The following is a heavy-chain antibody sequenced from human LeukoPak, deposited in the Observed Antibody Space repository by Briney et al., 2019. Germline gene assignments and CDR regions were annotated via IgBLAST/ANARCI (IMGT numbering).Heavy chain of an antibody. CDR2: ISSSSSYI. J-gene: IGHJ5*02. CDR1: GFTFSSYS. Sequence: PGGSLRLSCAASGFTFSSYSMNWVRQAPGKGLEWVSSISSSSSYIYYADSVKGRFTISRDNAKNSLYLQMNSLRAEDTAVYYCARAGIAVAGGNGFDPWGQGTLVTVSS. D-gene: IGHD6-19*01. V-gene: IGHV3-21*01. CDR3: ARAGIAVAGGNGFDP.